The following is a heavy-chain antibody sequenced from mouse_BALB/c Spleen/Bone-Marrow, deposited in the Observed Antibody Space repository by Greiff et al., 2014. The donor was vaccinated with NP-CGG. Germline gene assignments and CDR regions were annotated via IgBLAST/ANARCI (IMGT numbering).Heavy chain of an antibody. Sequence: VVKTGASVKISCKASGYSFTGYYMHWVKQSHGKSLEWIGYICCYNGATSYNQKFKGKATFTVDTSSSTAYMQFNSLTSEDSAVYYCARGGMITSQAWLAYWGQGTLVTVSA. CDR2: ICCYNGAT. V-gene: IGHV1S34*01. J-gene: IGHJ3*01. D-gene: IGHD2-4*01. CDR1: GYSFTGYY. CDR3: ARGGMITSQAWLAY.